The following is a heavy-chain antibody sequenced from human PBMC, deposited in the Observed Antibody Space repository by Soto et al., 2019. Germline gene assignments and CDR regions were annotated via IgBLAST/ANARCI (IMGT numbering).Heavy chain of an antibody. CDR2: ISGSGGST. CDR1: GFTFSSYA. CDR3: AKEGQREMSSSELSYYYYYYMVV. V-gene: IGHV3-23*01. D-gene: IGHD1-7*01. J-gene: IGHJ6*03. Sequence: EVQLLESGGGLVQPGGSLRLSRAASGFTFSSYAMSWVRQAPGKGLEWVSAISGSGGSTYYADSVKGRFTISRDNSKNTLYLQMNSLRAEDTAVYYCAKEGQREMSSSELSYYYYYYMVVWGKGTTVTVSS.